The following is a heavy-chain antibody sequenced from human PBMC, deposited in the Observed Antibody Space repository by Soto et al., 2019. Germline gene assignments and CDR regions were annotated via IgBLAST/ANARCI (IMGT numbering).Heavy chain of an antibody. V-gene: IGHV4-39*01. Sequence: PSETLSPTWSVSCGSISSTPYYWGWIRQAPGKGLEWLGTIFYSGTTSYNPSLKSRVIISIDTSNNQFFLKLRSVTAADTAVYYCARHRQYYDTSGYQQRYFDYWGQGTPVTVSS. J-gene: IGHJ4*02. CDR1: CGSISSTPYY. D-gene: IGHD3-22*01. CDR3: ARHRQYYDTSGYQQRYFDY. CDR2: IFYSGTT.